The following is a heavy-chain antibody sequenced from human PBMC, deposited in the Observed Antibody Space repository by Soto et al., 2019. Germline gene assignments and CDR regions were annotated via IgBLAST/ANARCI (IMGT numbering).Heavy chain of an antibody. V-gene: IGHV3-21*04. Sequence: PGGSLRLSCAASGFTFSSYTMNWVRQAPGKGLEWVSSISSSSYIYYADSLKGRFTISRDNAKNSLYLQMNSLRAADTAVYYCARVYGDYRYWFDPWGQGTLVTVSS. CDR3: ARVYGDYRYWFDP. D-gene: IGHD4-17*01. J-gene: IGHJ5*02. CDR1: GFTFSSYT. CDR2: ISSSSYI.